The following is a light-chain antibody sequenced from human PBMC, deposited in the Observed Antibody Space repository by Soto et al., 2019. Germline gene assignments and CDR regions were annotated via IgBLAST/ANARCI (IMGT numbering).Light chain of an antibody. CDR2: EVS. Sequence: QSALTQPASVSGSPGQSITISCTGTNSDVGGYNYVSWYQQYPGKAPKLMIYEVSNRPSGVSERFSGSKTGDTASLTISGLQADDEAEYFCISYKTDDTFVFGSGTKVTVL. V-gene: IGLV2-14*01. CDR1: NSDVGGYNY. CDR3: ISYKTDDTFV. J-gene: IGLJ1*01.